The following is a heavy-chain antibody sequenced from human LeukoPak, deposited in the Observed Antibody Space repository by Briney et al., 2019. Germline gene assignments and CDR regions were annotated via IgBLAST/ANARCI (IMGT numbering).Heavy chain of an antibody. CDR1: GGSFSGYY. V-gene: IGHV4-34*01. CDR3: ARGSVVCSSTSCSPRRYYGMDV. J-gene: IGHJ6*04. CDR2: INHSGST. D-gene: IGHD2-2*01. Sequence: SETLSLTCAVYGGSFSGYYWSWIRQPPGKGLEWIGEINHSGSTNYNPSLKSRVTISVDTSKNQFSLKLSSVTAADTAVYYCARGSVVCSSTSCSPRRYYGMDVWGKGTTVTVSS.